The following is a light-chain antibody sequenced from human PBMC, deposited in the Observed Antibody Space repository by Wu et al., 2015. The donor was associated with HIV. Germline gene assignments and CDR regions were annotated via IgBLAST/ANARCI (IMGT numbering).Light chain of an antibody. CDR1: QNINNL. J-gene: IGKJ1*01. V-gene: IGKV1-39*01. CDR3: QQTYSTPKT. Sequence: DIQLTQSPSSLSASAGDRLTITCRASQNINNLLHWYQQRPGTAPKLLIYDASILQSGVPSRFSGSGSGTDFTLTISSLQPEDFATYYCQQTYSTPKTFGQGTKVEIK. CDR2: DAS.